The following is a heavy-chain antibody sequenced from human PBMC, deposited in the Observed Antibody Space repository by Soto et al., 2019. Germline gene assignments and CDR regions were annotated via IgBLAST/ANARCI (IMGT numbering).Heavy chain of an antibody. CDR1: GASISSSY. Sequence: SETLSLTCTVSGASISSSYWSWIRQSPGKRLEWIGDVHFSGSTKYNPSLESRVRMSVDTSRNQFSLKVTSVTAAYTAVYYSVRGYYAIINGQTNTFDIWAQGTMVTVSS. J-gene: IGHJ3*02. CDR2: VHFSGST. V-gene: IGHV4-59*13. CDR3: VRGYYAIINGQTNTFDI. D-gene: IGHD2-2*01.